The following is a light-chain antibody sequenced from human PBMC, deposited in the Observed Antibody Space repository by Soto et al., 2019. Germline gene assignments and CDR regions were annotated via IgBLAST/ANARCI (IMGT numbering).Light chain of an antibody. J-gene: IGLJ2*01. CDR1: SSDVGGSKY. CDR3: CSYTGTNGLI. Sequence: QSVLTQPASVSGSPGQSITISCTGTSSDVGGSKYVSWYQQHPGKAPKLMIYEATNRPSGVSNRFSGSKSGNTASLTVSGRQAEDEADYYCCSYTGTNGLIFGGGTKLTVL. CDR2: EAT. V-gene: IGLV2-14*01.